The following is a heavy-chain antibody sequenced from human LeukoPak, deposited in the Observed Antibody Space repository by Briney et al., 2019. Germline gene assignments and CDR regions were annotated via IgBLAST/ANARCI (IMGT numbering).Heavy chain of an antibody. CDR1: GYTFTSYD. Sequence: GASVKVSCKASGYTFTSYDINWVRQATGQGLEWMGGIIPIFGTANYAQKFQGRVTITTDESTSTAYMELSSLRSEDTAVYYCASPAAGTGPYYFDYWGQGTLVTVSS. CDR2: IIPIFGTA. D-gene: IGHD6-13*01. CDR3: ASPAAGTGPYYFDY. J-gene: IGHJ4*02. V-gene: IGHV1-69*05.